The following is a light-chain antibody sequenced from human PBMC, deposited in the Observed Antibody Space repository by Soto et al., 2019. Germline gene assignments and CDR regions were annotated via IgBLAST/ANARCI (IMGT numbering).Light chain of an antibody. CDR1: QSVGSIY. J-gene: IGKJ5*01. CDR3: QQYGSSSIT. Sequence: EIALTQSPGTLSLSPGERATLSCRASQSVGSIYLAWYQQRPGQAPRLLIYGASNRATGIPVRFSGSGSGTDFTLTISGLEPEDFAVYYCQQYGSSSITFGQGTRLEIK. CDR2: GAS. V-gene: IGKV3-20*01.